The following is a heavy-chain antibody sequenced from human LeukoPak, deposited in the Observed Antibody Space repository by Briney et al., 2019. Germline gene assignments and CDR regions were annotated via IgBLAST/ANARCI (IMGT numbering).Heavy chain of an antibody. J-gene: IGHJ6*02. CDR2: IWYDGSNK. CDR3: ARISCTGNSCRPYSYYDMDV. D-gene: IGHD2-15*01. CDR1: GFTFNTFG. Sequence: GGSLRLSCAASGFTFNTFGMNWVRQAPGKWLEWVAVIWYDGSNKYYADSVKGRFTISRDNSKSTLYLQVNSLRVEDTAVYYCARISCTGNSCRPYSYYDMDVWGQGTTVTVSS. V-gene: IGHV3-33*01.